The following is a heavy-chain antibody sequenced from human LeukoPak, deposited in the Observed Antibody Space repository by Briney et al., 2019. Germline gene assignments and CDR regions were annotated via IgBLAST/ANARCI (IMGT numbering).Heavy chain of an antibody. J-gene: IGHJ2*01. V-gene: IGHV4-39*07. CDR2: IYYSGST. CDR1: GGSTSRRSYY. CDR3: ARTYGSSGLGYFDL. D-gene: IGHD6-13*01. Sequence: SETLSLTCTISGGSTSRRSYYWGWIRQPPGKGLEWIGSIYYSGSTNYSPSLKSRLTISVDTSKNQFSLKLSSVTAADTAVYYCARTYGSSGLGYFDLWGRGTLVTVSS.